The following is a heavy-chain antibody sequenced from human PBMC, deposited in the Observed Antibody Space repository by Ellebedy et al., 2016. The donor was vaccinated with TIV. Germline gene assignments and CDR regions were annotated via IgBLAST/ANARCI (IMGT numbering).Heavy chain of an antibody. Sequence: SETLSLXXAVSGGSISSSNWWSWVRQPPGKGLEWIGEIYHSGSTYYNPSLKSRVTISVDTSKNQFSLKLSSVTAADTAVYYCARLYSPPSLYFDYWGQGTLVTVSS. CDR3: ARLYSPPSLYFDY. J-gene: IGHJ4*02. CDR1: GGSISSSNW. CDR2: IYHSGST. D-gene: IGHD2-15*01. V-gene: IGHV4-4*02.